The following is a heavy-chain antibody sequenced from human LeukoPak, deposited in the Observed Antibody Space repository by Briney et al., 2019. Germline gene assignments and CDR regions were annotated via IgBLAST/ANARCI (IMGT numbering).Heavy chain of an antibody. CDR2: ISSSSSYT. J-gene: IGHJ6*02. V-gene: IGHV3-11*06. D-gene: IGHD4-11*01. Sequence: GGSLRLSCAASGFTFSDYYMSWIRQAPGKGLEWVSYISSSSSYTNYADSVKGRFTISRDNAKNSLYLQMNSLRAEDTAVYYCARAPHYSNYGPYYYGMDVWGQGTTVAVSS. CDR1: GFTFSDYY. CDR3: ARAPHYSNYGPYYYGMDV.